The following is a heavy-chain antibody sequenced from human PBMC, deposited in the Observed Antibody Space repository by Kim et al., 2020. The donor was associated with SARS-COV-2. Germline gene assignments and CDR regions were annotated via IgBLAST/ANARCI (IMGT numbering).Heavy chain of an antibody. CDR3: TSVPGTTLAFWVAFDI. J-gene: IGHJ3*02. Sequence: GGSLRLSCAASGFTFSGSALHWVRQASGKGLEWVGRIRSKANGYATAYAASLTGRFTISRDDSKNTAYLQMNSQTTEDTAVYYCTSVPGTTLAFWVAFDI. D-gene: IGHD1-1*01. V-gene: IGHV3-73*01. CDR1: GFTFSGSA. CDR2: IRSKANGYAT.